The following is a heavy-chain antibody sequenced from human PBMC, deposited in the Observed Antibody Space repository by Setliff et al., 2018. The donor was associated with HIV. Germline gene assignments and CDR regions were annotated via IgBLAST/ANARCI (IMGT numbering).Heavy chain of an antibody. Sequence: GSLRLSCAASGFTFSSYSMNWIRQPPGKGLEWIGSIYYSGSTYYNPSLKSRVTISVDTSKNQFYLRLSSVTAADTAVYYCARHGSNWFDPWGQGTQVTVSS. CDR1: GFTFSSYS. CDR2: IYYSGST. D-gene: IGHD3-10*01. J-gene: IGHJ5*02. V-gene: IGHV4-39*01. CDR3: ARHGSNWFDP.